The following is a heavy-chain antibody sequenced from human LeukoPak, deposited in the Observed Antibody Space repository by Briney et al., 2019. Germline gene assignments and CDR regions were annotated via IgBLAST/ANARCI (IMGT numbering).Heavy chain of an antibody. V-gene: IGHV4-38-2*02. CDR1: GYSISSGYY. Sequence: SETLSLTCTVSGYSISSGYYWSWIRQPPGKGLEWIGEINHSGSTNYNPSLKSRVTISVDTSKNQFSLKLSSVTAADTAVYYCASGSYYYFDYWGQGTLVIVSS. J-gene: IGHJ4*02. D-gene: IGHD1-26*01. CDR3: ASGSYYYFDY. CDR2: INHSGST.